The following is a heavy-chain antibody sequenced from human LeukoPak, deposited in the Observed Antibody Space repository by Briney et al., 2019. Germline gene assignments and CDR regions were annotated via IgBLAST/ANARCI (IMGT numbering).Heavy chain of an antibody. CDR1: GDSVSRNSAS. Sequence: SQTLSLTCAISGDSVSRNSASWNWIRQSPSRGLEWLGRTFYRSKWNNDYAVSVKSRITINSDTSKNQFSLKLSSVTAADTAVYYCAREGHGFDYWGQGTLVTVSS. V-gene: IGHV6-1*01. J-gene: IGHJ4*02. CDR3: AREGHGFDY. CDR2: TFYRSKWNN.